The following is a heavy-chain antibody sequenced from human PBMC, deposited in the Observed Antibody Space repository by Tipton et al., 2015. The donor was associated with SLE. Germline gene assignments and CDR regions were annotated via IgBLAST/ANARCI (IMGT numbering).Heavy chain of an antibody. D-gene: IGHD6-13*01. Sequence: GLVKPSETLSLTCTVSGDSISSSSYYWSWIRQPPGKGLEWIGYIYYSGSTNYNPSLKSRVTISVDTSKNQFSLKLSSVTAADTAVYYCARGYDSSSWYLWGQGTLVTVSS. J-gene: IGHJ1*01. CDR3: ARGYDSSSWYL. V-gene: IGHV4-61*01. CDR1: GDSISSSSYY. CDR2: IYYSGST.